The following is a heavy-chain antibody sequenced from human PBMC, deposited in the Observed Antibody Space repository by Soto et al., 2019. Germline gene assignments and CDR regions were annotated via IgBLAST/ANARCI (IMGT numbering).Heavy chain of an antibody. CDR3: TKYRRTDAEGYSFDY. Sequence: ETLSLTCAVSGYSISSGYYWGWIRQPPGKGLEWIGSIYHSGSTYYNPSLKSRVTISVDTSKNQFSLKLSSVTAADTAVYFCTKYRRTDAEGYSFDYWGQGALVTVSS. J-gene: IGHJ4*02. CDR1: GYSISSGYY. CDR2: IYHSGST. V-gene: IGHV4-38-2*01. D-gene: IGHD2-15*01.